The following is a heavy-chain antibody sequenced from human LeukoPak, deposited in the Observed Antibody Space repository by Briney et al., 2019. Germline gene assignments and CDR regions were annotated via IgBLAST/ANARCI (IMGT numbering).Heavy chain of an antibody. J-gene: IGHJ4*02. CDR1: GFTFSNYA. Sequence: GGSLRLSCAASGFTFSNYAMSWVRQAPGKGLEWVSAITGSGGNTYCADSVKGRFTISRDNSKNTVFLQMNSLRAEDTAVYYCAKWGDYDVLTGYYVSDYWGQGTLVTVSS. V-gene: IGHV3-23*01. D-gene: IGHD3-9*01. CDR3: AKWGDYDVLTGYYVSDY. CDR2: ITGSGGNT.